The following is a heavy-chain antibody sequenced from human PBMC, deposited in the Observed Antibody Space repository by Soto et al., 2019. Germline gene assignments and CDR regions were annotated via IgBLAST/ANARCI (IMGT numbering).Heavy chain of an antibody. Sequence: PGGSLRLSCAASGFTFSSYSMNWVRQAPGKGLEWVSYISRSSSTIYYADSVKGRFTISRDNAKNSLYLQMNSLGAEDTAVYYCARGADIFNWSDPWGQGTLVTVSS. CDR3: ARGADIFNWSDP. V-gene: IGHV3-48*01. D-gene: IGHD3-9*01. J-gene: IGHJ5*02. CDR2: ISRSSSTI. CDR1: GFTFSSYS.